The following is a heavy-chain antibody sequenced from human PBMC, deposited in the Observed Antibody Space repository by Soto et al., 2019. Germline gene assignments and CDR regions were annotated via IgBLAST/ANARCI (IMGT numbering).Heavy chain of an antibody. Sequence: GASVKFSWTASGYPFPSSAIHWLRQAPGQRREWMGWLNAGNGNTKYSQNLKGRVTITRDTSARTAYMELRSLRSEDTAVYYRARGGGISAAGKEGYYGMDVGGQGTTVTVPS. V-gene: IGHV1-3*01. CDR1: GYPFPSSA. CDR2: LNAGNGNT. D-gene: IGHD6-13*01. CDR3: ARGGGISAAGKEGYYGMDV. J-gene: IGHJ6*02.